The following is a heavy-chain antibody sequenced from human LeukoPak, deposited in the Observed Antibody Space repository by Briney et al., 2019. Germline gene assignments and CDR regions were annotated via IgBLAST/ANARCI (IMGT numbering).Heavy chain of an antibody. CDR1: SFTFSNYG. V-gene: IGHV3-33*01. CDR2: LGHDGNYI. CDR3: ARDRGSHYLDY. D-gene: IGHD1-26*01. Sequence: GGSLRLSCAASSFTFSNYGMYWVRQAPGKGLEWVAVLGHDGNYIYYGDSVKGRFTISRDKSKNTLYLQMNSLRAEDTAVYFCARDRGSHYLDYWGQGTLVAVSS. J-gene: IGHJ4*02.